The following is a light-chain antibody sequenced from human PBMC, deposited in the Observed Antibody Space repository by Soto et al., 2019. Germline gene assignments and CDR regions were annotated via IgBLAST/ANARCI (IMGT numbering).Light chain of an antibody. CDR2: DAS. CDR1: QTISTW. J-gene: IGKJ1*01. Sequence: DIQMTQSPSTLSASVGDRVTITCRASQTISTWLAWYQHKPGKAPKLLIYDASSLESGVPSRFSGSGSGTEFTLTISSLQPDDFATYYCQQYNTYSPERTFGQGTKVDIK. CDR3: QQYNTYSPERT. V-gene: IGKV1-5*01.